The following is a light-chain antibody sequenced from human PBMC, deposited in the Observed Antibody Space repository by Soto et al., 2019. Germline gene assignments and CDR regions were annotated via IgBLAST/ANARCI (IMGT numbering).Light chain of an antibody. CDR3: QQYSNWKT. V-gene: IGKV3-15*01. CDR1: RTVGSK. J-gene: IGKJ2*01. CDR2: DAS. Sequence: EIVMTQSPATLSVSPGERVTLSCRASRTVGSKLAWYPQKPGQAPRLLISDASTRATGIPARFSGSGSGTECTLTISSLQSEDFAVYYCQQYSNWKTFGQGTKLEIK.